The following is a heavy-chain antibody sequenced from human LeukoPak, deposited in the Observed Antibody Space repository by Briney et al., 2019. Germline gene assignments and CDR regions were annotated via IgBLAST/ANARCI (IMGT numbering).Heavy chain of an antibody. CDR1: GGSISSYY. V-gene: IGHV4-4*07. CDR2: IYTSGST. Sequence: SETLSLTCTVSGGSISSYYWSWIRQPAGKGLEWIGRIYTSGSTNYNPSLKSRVTMSVDTSKNQFSLKLSSVTAADTAVCYCARGYWNSDAFDIWGQGTMVTVSS. D-gene: IGHD1-7*01. J-gene: IGHJ3*02. CDR3: ARGYWNSDAFDI.